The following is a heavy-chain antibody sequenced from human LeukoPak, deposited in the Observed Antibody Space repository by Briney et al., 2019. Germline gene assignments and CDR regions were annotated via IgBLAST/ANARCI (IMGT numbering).Heavy chain of an antibody. CDR3: ARDNGVRYFDWSLSYGMDV. V-gene: IGHV3-21*01. J-gene: IGHJ6*02. CDR1: GFTFSSYS. Sequence: GGSLRLSCAASGFTFSSYSMNWARQAPGKGLEWVSSISSSSSYIYYADSVKGRFTISRDNAKNSLYLQMNSLRAEDTAVYYCARDNGVRYFDWSLSYGMDVWGQGTTVTVSS. D-gene: IGHD3-9*01. CDR2: ISSSSSYI.